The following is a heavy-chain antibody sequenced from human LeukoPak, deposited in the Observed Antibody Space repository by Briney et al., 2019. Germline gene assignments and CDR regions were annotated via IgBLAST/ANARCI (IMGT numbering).Heavy chain of an antibody. CDR2: IAVYNGDT. Sequence: ASVKVSCKASGYTFNTFGITWVRQAPGQGLEWLGWIAVYNGDTNYAQKFQGRVTLTTDTSTNTAYMELRSLRSDDTAVYYCARYRTRYCSGGSCYSISYTTQFDYWGQGTLVTVSS. CDR1: GYTFNTFG. J-gene: IGHJ4*02. D-gene: IGHD2-15*01. CDR3: ARYRTRYCSGGSCYSISYTTQFDY. V-gene: IGHV1-18*01.